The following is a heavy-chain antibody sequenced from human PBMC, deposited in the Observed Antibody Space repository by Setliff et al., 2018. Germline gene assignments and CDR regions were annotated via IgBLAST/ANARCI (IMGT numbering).Heavy chain of an antibody. Sequence: ASVKVSCKASGYSFINYGITWVRQAPGQGLEWMGWISPYSSDTNYAQKFQGRVSMTTDTSTSTAYMELRNLRSDDTALYYCARAPLMVVVPPDAHRFDPWGQGTLVTVSS. CDR1: GYSFINYG. J-gene: IGHJ5*02. CDR2: ISPYSSDT. D-gene: IGHD2-2*01. V-gene: IGHV1-18*01. CDR3: ARAPLMVVVPPDAHRFDP.